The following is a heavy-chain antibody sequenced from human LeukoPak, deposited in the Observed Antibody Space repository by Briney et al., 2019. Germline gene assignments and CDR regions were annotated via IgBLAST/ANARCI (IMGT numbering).Heavy chain of an antibody. D-gene: IGHD3-10*01. CDR2: ISSSSSTT. V-gene: IGHV3-48*02. Sequence: PGGSLRLSCAASGFTFSSYSMNWVRQAPGKGLEWVSYISSSSSTTYYADSVKGRFTISRDNAKNSLYPQMNSLRDEDTAAYYCAREDYYHSGSYWGQGTLVTVSS. CDR1: GFTFSSYS. CDR3: AREDYYHSGSY. J-gene: IGHJ4*02.